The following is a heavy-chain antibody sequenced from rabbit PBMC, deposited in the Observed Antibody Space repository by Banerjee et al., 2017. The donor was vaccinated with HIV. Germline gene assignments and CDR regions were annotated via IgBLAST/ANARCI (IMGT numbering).Heavy chain of an antibody. J-gene: IGHJ4*01. CDR1: GLDFSSRYH. CDR2: IVTGSTGIT. Sequence: CTASGLDFSSRYHMCWVRQAPGKGLEWLACIVTGSTGITYYASWAKGRFTISKTSSTTVTLQMTSLTAADTATYFCARDLAGVIGWNFNLWGQGTLVTVS. CDR3: ARDLAGVIGWNFNL. D-gene: IGHD4-1*01. V-gene: IGHV1S40*01.